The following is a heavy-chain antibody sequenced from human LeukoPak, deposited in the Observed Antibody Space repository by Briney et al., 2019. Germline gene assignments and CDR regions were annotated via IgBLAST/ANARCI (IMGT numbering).Heavy chain of an antibody. CDR2: ISRSSSTM. D-gene: IGHD6-13*01. Sequence: GGSLRLSCAASGFTFSDYYMSWIRQAPGKGLEWVSYISRSSSTMYYADSVKGRFTISRDNAKNSLYLQMNSLRAEDTAVYYCARGITAAGTPPGDYWGQGTLVTVSS. V-gene: IGHV3-11*04. J-gene: IGHJ4*02. CDR3: ARGITAAGTPPGDY. CDR1: GFTFSDYY.